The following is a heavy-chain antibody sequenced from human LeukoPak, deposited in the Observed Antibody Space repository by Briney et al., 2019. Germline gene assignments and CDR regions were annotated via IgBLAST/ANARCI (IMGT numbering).Heavy chain of an antibody. Sequence: PSETLSLTCTVSGGSISSYYWSWIRQPPGKGLEWIGYIYYSGSTNYNPSLKSRVTISVDTSKNQFSLKLRSVTAADMAVYHCARHPPRGSSGDAFDIWGQGTLVTVSS. CDR2: IYYSGST. V-gene: IGHV4-59*08. J-gene: IGHJ3*02. D-gene: IGHD6-19*01. CDR1: GGSISSYY. CDR3: ARHPPRGSSGDAFDI.